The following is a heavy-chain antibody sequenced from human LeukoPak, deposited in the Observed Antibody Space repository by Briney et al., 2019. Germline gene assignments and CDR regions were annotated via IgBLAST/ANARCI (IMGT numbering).Heavy chain of an antibody. V-gene: IGHV3-53*05. CDR2: IYSGGST. CDR3: AKDGEVYWQQLSGYFDY. D-gene: IGHD6-13*01. J-gene: IGHJ4*02. Sequence: PGGSLRLSCAASGFTVSSNYMSWVRQAPGKGLEWVSVIYSGGSTYYADSVEGRFTISRDNSKNSLYLQMNSLRAEDTALYYCAKDGEVYWQQLSGYFDYWGQGTLVTVSS. CDR1: GFTVSSNY.